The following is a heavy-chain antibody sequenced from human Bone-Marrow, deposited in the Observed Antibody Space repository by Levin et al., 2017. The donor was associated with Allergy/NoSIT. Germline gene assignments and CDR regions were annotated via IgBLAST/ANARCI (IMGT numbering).Heavy chain of an antibody. V-gene: IGHV3-33*01. J-gene: IGHJ4*02. CDR2: IWYDGSRK. CDR1: GFTFRTHG. Sequence: GESLKISCAASGFTFRTHGMHWVRQAPGKGLEWVAVIWYDGSRKYYADSVKGRFTISRDNSKKTLYLQMNSLRAEDTAVYVCAGGDSGSYHFDYWGQGTLVTVSS. D-gene: IGHD1-26*01. CDR3: AGGDSGSYHFDY.